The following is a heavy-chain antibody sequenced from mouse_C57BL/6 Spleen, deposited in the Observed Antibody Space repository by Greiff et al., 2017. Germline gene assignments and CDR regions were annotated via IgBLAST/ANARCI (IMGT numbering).Heavy chain of an antibody. J-gene: IGHJ1*03. V-gene: IGHV1-72*01. CDR2: IDPNSGGT. D-gene: IGHD1-1*01. Sequence: QVQLQQPGAELVKPGASVKLSCKASGYTFTSYWMHWVKQRPGRGLEWIGRIDPNSGGTKYNEKFTSKATLTVDKPSSTAYMQLRSLTSEDFSVYYCARKSTVVADWYFDVWGTGTTVTVSS. CDR3: ARKSTVVADWYFDV. CDR1: GYTFTSYW.